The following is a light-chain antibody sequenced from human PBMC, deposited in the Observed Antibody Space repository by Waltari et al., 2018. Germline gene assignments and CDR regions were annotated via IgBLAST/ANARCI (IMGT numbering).Light chain of an antibody. V-gene: IGKV1D-16*01. Sequence: DIEMTQSPSSLSASVGERVTITCRASQVITRWLAWYQQKPGKAPKSLISTISTLQTGVPSRFSGSGSGTEFTLTISSLQPEDFATYYFQQYTSYPLTFGGGTKVEIK. CDR1: QVITRW. CDR3: QQYTSYPLT. CDR2: TIS. J-gene: IGKJ4*01.